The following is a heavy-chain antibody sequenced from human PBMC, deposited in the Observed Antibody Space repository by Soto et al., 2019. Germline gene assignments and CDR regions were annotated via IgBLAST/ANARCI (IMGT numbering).Heavy chain of an antibody. CDR1: GGSFSGYY. CDR2: INHSGST. D-gene: IGHD3-9*01. Sequence: SETLSLTCAVYGGSFSGYYWSWIRQPPGEGLEWIGEINHSGSTNYNPSLKSRVTISVDTSKNQFSLKLSSVTAADTAVYYCARGRTYYVILTGSQRGACFDPWGQGTLVTVSS. V-gene: IGHV4-34*01. CDR3: ARGRTYYVILTGSQRGACFDP. J-gene: IGHJ5*02.